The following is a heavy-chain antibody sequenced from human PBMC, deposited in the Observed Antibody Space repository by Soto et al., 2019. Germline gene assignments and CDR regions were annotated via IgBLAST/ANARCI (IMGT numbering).Heavy chain of an antibody. CDR2: IYYSGST. J-gene: IGHJ4*02. V-gene: IGHV4-39*01. CDR1: GGSISSSSYY. Sequence: QLQLQESGPGLVKPSETLSLTCTVSGGSISSSSYYWGWIRQPPGKGLEWIGSIYYSGSTYYNPSLKSRVTLSVDTPKTQSSRKPSSVTAAHTAVYYCASFVVVPAAMPGSDDYGDYHFDSWGQGTLVTVSS. CDR3: ASFVVVPAAMPGSDDYGDYHFDS. D-gene: IGHD2-2*01.